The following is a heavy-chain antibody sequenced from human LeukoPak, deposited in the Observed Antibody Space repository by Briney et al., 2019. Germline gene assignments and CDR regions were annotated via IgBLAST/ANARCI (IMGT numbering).Heavy chain of an antibody. D-gene: IGHD2-15*01. J-gene: IGHJ4*02. CDR1: GFTFRTYW. Sequence: PGGSLSLSCAASGFTFRTYWMSWVRQAPGEGLEWVANIHQDGNEKYYVDSVKGRFTISRDNAKNSLYLQMNSLRAEDTAVYYCARGDKFSGDYWGQGTLVTVSS. V-gene: IGHV3-7*04. CDR3: ARGDKFSGDY. CDR2: IHQDGNEK.